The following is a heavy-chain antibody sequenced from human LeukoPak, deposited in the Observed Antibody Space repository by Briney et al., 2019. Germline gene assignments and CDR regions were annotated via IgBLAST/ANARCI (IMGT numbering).Heavy chain of an antibody. D-gene: IGHD6-19*01. V-gene: IGHV3-66*04. CDR1: GFIVSTMY. J-gene: IGHJ4*02. Sequence: GGSLRLSCAASGFIVSTMYMSWVRQAPGKGLEWVSVFHSDGDTYYADSVKGRFTISRDNSKNTLCLEMNSLRAEDTAVYYCAGLHLTYSSGWYWVDYWGEGGLVTVSS. CDR3: AGLHLTYSSGWYWVDY. CDR2: FHSDGDT.